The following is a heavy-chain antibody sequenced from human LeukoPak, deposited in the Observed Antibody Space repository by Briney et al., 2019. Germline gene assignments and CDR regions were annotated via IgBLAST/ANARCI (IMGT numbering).Heavy chain of an antibody. CDR2: IYHSGST. CDR3: ASRIYSYGYDFDY. D-gene: IGHD5-18*01. CDR1: GYSISSGYY. V-gene: IGHV4-38-2*02. J-gene: IGHJ4*02. Sequence: SETLSLTCTVSGYSISSGYYWGWIRPPPGKGLEWIGSIYHSGSTYYNPSLKSRVTISVDTSKNQFSLKLSSVTAADTAVYYCASRIYSYGYDFDYWGQGTLVTVSS.